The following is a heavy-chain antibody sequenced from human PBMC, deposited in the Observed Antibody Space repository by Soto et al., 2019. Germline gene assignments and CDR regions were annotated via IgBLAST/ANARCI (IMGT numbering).Heavy chain of an antibody. J-gene: IGHJ4*02. D-gene: IGHD5-18*01. CDR3: SRGYNYGFDY. V-gene: IGHV6-1*01. CDR2: TNYGSKWYF. CDR1: GDSVSSSSVG. Sequence: QSQTLSLTCAISGDSVSSSSVGWHWIRQSPSRGLEWLGRTNYGSKWYFDYAGSVKSRITINPDTSKNQFSLQLNSVTPEETAVYYCSRGYNYGFDYWGQGTLVTVSS.